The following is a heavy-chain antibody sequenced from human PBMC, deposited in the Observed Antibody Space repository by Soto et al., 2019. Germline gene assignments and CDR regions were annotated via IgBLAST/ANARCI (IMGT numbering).Heavy chain of an antibody. CDR2: ISGSGGST. V-gene: IGHV3-23*01. J-gene: IGHJ4*02. CDR3: AKDRTFDSSGYYSY. Sequence: PGGSLRLSCTASGFTFGDYAMTWVRQAPGKGLEWVSAISGSGGSTYYAASVKGRFTISRDNSKNTLYLQMNSLRAEDTAVYYCAKDRTFDSSGYYSYWGQGTLVTVSS. CDR1: GFTFGDYA. D-gene: IGHD3-22*01.